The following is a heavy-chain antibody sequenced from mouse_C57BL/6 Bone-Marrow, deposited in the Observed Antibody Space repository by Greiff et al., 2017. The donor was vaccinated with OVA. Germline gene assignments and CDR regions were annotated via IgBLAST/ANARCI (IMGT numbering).Heavy chain of an antibody. CDR3: ARQGELLGTVVATGYFDY. Sequence: EVKLEESGGGLVQPGGSLKLSCAASGFTFSDYYMYWVRQTPEKRLEWVAYISNGGGSTYYPDTVKGRFTISRDNAKNTLYLQMSRLKSEDTAMYYCARQGELLGTVVATGYFDYWGQGTTLTVSS. D-gene: IGHD1-1*01. V-gene: IGHV5-12*01. CDR2: ISNGGGST. CDR1: GFTFSDYY. J-gene: IGHJ2*01.